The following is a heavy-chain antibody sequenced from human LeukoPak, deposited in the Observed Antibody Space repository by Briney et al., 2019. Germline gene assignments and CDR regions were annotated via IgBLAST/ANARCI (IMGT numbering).Heavy chain of an antibody. J-gene: IGHJ3*01. V-gene: IGHV3-74*01. CDR1: GFTFDSHW. Sequence: QPGRSLRLSCAASGFTFDSHWMHWVRQAPGKGLVWVSRINNDGSDTRYADSVKGRFTISRDNAKNTLYLQMNSLRVEDTALYYCARRGSFDVWGQGTMVTVSS. CDR2: INNDGSDT. CDR3: ARRGSFDV. D-gene: IGHD3-10*01.